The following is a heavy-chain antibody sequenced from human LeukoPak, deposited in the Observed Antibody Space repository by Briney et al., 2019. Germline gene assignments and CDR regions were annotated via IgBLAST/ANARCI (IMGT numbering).Heavy chain of an antibody. Sequence: GASVKVSCKASGGTFSSYAISWVRQAPGQGLEWMGGIIPIFGTANYAQKFQGRATITADESTSTAYMELSSLRSEDTAVYYCASQYSSSSNWFDPWGQGTLVTVSS. CDR3: ASQYSSSSNWFDP. CDR2: IIPIFGTA. CDR1: GGTFSSYA. J-gene: IGHJ5*02. D-gene: IGHD6-6*01. V-gene: IGHV1-69*13.